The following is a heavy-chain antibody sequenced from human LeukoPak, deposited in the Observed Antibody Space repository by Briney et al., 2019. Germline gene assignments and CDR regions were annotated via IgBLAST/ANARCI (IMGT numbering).Heavy chain of an antibody. CDR3: ARGRNWGSRTRKAVYYFDY. CDR1: GGSFSGYY. CDR2: INHSGST. J-gene: IGHJ4*02. D-gene: IGHD7-27*01. Sequence: NPSETLSLTCAVYGGSFSGYYWSWIRQPPGKGLEWIGEINHSGSTNYNPSLKSRVTISVDTSKNQFSLKLSSVTAADTAVHYCARGRNWGSRTRKAVYYFDYWGQGTLVTVSS. V-gene: IGHV4-34*01.